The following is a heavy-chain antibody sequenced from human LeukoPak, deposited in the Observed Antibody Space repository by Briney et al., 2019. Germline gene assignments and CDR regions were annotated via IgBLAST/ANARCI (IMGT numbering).Heavy chain of an antibody. CDR3: ASLRVPGYFDY. D-gene: IGHD3-16*01. Sequence: SQTLSLTSTVSGGSISSGSYYWSWIRQPAGKGLEWIGRIYTSGSTNYNPSLKSRVTISVDTSKNQFSLRLSSVTAADTAVFYCASLRVPGYFDYWGQGTLVTVSS. V-gene: IGHV4-61*02. CDR2: IYTSGST. CDR1: GGSISSGSYY. J-gene: IGHJ4*03.